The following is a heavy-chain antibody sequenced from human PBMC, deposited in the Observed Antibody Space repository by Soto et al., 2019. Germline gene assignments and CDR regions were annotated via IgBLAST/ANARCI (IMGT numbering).Heavy chain of an antibody. D-gene: IGHD2-15*01. CDR3: AKDRGGLSTLPPDDY. J-gene: IGHJ4*02. V-gene: IGHV3-9*01. Sequence: KGLEWVSGISWNSGSIGYADSVKGRFTISRDNGKNSLYLQMNSLRAEDTALYDCAKDRGGLSTLPPDDYSCQGTPVNVSS. CDR2: ISWNSGSI.